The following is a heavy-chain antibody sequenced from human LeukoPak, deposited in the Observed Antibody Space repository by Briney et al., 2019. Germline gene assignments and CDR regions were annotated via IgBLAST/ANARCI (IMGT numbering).Heavy chain of an antibody. V-gene: IGHV3-23*01. CDR3: AKHVSGSLFYFDY. CDR2: ISGAGYNT. D-gene: IGHD3-10*01. Sequence: GGSLRLSCAASGFTFRNCAMSWVRQAPGKGLEWVSGISGAGYNTYYADSVKGRFTISRDNSKNTLYLQMNSLGAEDTAVYYCAKHVSGSLFYFDYWGQRTLVTVSS. CDR1: GFTFRNCA. J-gene: IGHJ4*02.